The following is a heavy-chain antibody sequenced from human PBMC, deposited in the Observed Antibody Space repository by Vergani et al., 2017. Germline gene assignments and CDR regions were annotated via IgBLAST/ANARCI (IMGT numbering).Heavy chain of an antibody. CDR3: ARGGPPVWFDAFDI. V-gene: IGHV1-69*04. J-gene: IGHJ3*02. Sequence: QVQLVQSGAEVKKPGSSVKVSCKASGGTFSSYAISWVRQAPGQGLERMGRIIPILGIANYAQKFQGRVTITADKSTSTAYMELSSLRSEDTAVYYCARGGPPVWFDAFDIWGQGTMVTVSS. CDR1: GGTFSSYA. CDR2: IIPILGIA. D-gene: IGHD3-16*01.